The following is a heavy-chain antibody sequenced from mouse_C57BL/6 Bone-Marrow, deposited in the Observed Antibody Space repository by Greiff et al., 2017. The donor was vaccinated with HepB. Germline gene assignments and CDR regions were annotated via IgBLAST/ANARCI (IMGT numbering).Heavy chain of an antibody. Sequence: DVKLVESGGGLVKPGGSLKLSCAASGFTFSSYAMSWVRQTPEKRLEWVATISDGGSYTYYPDNVKGRFTISRDNAKNNLYLQMSHLKSEDTAMYYCARGPGAYYFDYWGQGTTLTVSS. CDR3: ARGPGAYYFDY. CDR1: GFTFSSYA. D-gene: IGHD4-1*01. CDR2: ISDGGSYT. V-gene: IGHV5-4*03. J-gene: IGHJ2*01.